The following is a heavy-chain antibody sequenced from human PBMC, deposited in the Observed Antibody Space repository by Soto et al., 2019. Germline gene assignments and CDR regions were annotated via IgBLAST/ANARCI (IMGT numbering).Heavy chain of an antibody. Sequence: GGSLRLSCAASGFIFSSYSMSWVRQAPGKGPEWVSYIKSSSNNIYYADSVKGRFTISRGNAKNSLYLQMNSLRDEDTAVYYCAKVRYYDGSAIFGYWGQGTLVTVSS. CDR1: GFIFSSYS. V-gene: IGHV3-48*02. J-gene: IGHJ4*02. D-gene: IGHD3-22*01. CDR2: IKSSSNNI. CDR3: AKVRYYDGSAIFGY.